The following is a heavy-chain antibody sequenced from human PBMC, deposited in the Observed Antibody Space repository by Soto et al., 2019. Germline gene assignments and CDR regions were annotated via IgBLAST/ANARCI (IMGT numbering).Heavy chain of an antibody. CDR2: ISFDGNNK. CDR1: GFTFSNYA. V-gene: IGHV3-30-3*01. CDR3: GRCTGTSCHLGADF. J-gene: IGHJ4*02. Sequence: QVQLVESGGGVVQPGRSLRLSCAASGFTFSNYALHWVRQAPGRGLEWVALISFDGNNKYYANSVKGRFTISRDNSKNTLYLQMNSLRAEDTAVYYWGRCTGTSCHLGADFWGQGTLVIVSS. D-gene: IGHD2-2*01.